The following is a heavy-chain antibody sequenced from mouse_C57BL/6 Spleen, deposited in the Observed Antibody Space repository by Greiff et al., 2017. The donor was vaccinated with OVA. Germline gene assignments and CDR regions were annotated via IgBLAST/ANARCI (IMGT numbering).Heavy chain of an antibody. Sequence: EVKLQESGGGLVKPGGSLKLSCAASGFTFSSYAMSWVRQTPEKRLEWVATISDGGSYTYYPDNVKGRFTISRDNAKNNLYLQMSHLKSENTAMYYSAREDYSNYGDYWGQGTTLTVSS. D-gene: IGHD2-5*01. J-gene: IGHJ2*01. CDR3: AREDYSNYGDY. CDR1: GFTFSSYA. CDR2: ISDGGSYT. V-gene: IGHV5-4*01.